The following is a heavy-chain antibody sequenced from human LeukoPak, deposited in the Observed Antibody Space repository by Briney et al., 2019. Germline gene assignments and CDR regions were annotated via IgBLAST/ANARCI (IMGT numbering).Heavy chain of an antibody. CDR3: ARVSYGDSGYFDY. D-gene: IGHD4-17*01. CDR2: ISSSSSYI. Sequence: GGSLRLSCPASGFIFSDYYMSWIRQAPGKGLEWVSYISSSSSYINYADSVKGRFTFSRDNAKNSLYLQMNSLRAEDTAVYYCARVSYGDSGYFDYWGQGTLVTVSS. V-gene: IGHV3-11*06. CDR1: GFIFSDYY. J-gene: IGHJ4*02.